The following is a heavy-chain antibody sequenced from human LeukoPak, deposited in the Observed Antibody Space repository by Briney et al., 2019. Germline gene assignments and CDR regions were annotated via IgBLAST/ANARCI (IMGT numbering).Heavy chain of an antibody. D-gene: IGHD3-22*01. CDR2: ISSSSSYI. Sequence: PGGSLRLSCAASGFTFSSYSMNWVRQAPGKGLEWVSSISSSSSYIYYADSVEGRFTISRDNAKNSLYLQMNSLRAEDTAVYYCAREEYDNGGYYVYWGQGTLVTVSS. J-gene: IGHJ4*02. CDR3: AREEYDNGGYYVY. CDR1: GFTFSSYS. V-gene: IGHV3-21*01.